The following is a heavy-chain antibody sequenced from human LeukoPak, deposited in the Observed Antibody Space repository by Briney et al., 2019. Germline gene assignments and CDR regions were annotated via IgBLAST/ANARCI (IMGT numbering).Heavy chain of an antibody. J-gene: IGHJ6*03. V-gene: IGHV3-43*02. Sequence: GGSLRLSCAASGFTFDDYAMHWVRQAAGKGLEWVSLISGDGGSTYYVDSVKGRFTISRDNSKNSLYLQMNSLRTEDTALYYCAKDSSGYYTRWYYYYYMDVWGKGTTVTVSS. CDR3: AKDSSGYYTRWYYYYYMDV. D-gene: IGHD3-22*01. CDR2: ISGDGGST. CDR1: GFTFDDYA.